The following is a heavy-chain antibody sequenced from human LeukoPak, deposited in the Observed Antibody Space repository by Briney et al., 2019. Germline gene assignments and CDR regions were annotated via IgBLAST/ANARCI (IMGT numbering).Heavy chain of an antibody. D-gene: IGHD2-2*01. V-gene: IGHV1-2*02. CDR3: ARAIVVVPAGLDY. CDR2: INPNSGGT. CDR1: GYTFTGYY. J-gene: IGHJ4*02. Sequence: ASVKVSCKASGYTFTGYYMHWVRQAPGQGLEWMRWINPNSGGTNYAQKFQGRVTMTRDTSISTAYMELSRLRSDGTAVYYCARAIVVVPAGLDYWGQGTLVTVSS.